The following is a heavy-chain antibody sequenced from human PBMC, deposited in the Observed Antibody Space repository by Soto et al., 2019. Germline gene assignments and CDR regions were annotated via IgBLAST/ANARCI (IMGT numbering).Heavy chain of an antibody. J-gene: IGHJ6*04. D-gene: IGHD2-15*01. CDR2: IYYSGST. CDR1: GGSISSGDYY. CDR3: ARASPIVTDF. V-gene: IGHV4-30-4*01. Sequence: SETLSLTCTVSGGSISSGDYYWRCIRQPPGQGLEWIGYIYYSGSTYYNPSLKSRVTISVDASKNQFSLKLSSVTAADTAVYYCARASPIVTDFWGKGTTVTVFS.